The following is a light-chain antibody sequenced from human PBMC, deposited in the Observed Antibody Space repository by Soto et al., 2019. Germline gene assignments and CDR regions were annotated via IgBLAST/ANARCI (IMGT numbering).Light chain of an antibody. Sequence: EIVLTQSPGTLSSSPGGRATLSCRASQTVTSTYLAWYQQKPGQAPRLLIYGASSRAIGIPDRFSGSVSGSDFILTINRLEPEDFAVYYCQQYGSSHTFGQGTRLEIK. V-gene: IGKV3-20*01. CDR2: GAS. J-gene: IGKJ5*01. CDR1: QTVTSTY. CDR3: QQYGSSHT.